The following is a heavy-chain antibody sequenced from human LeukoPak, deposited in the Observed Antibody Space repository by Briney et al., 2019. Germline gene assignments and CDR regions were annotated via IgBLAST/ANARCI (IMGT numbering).Heavy chain of an antibody. CDR3: ARDIGAAAGTGSNP. J-gene: IGHJ5*02. CDR1: GYTFTNYY. Sequence: AASVKVSCKTSGYTFTNYYIHWVRQAPGQGLEWMGRIDPNTGGTKSAKNFQGRVTMTRDTSISTAYMALSGLRSDDTAVYYCARDIGAAAGTGSNPWGQGTLVTVSS. V-gene: IGHV1-2*06. D-gene: IGHD6-13*01. CDR2: IDPNTGGT.